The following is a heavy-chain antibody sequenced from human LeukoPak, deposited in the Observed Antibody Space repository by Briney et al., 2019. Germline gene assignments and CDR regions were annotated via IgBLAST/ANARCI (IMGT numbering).Heavy chain of an antibody. CDR1: GDTFTSYW. CDR3: VRRKFYSTWSDP. D-gene: IGHD1-14*01. J-gene: IGHJ5*02. Sequence: GESLKISCEGFGDTFTSYWIGWVRQMPGKGLEWMGIIYPGDSATQYSPSFQGQVTISADKSISTVYLQWSSLKVSDTAMYYCVRRKFYSTWSDPWGQGTLITVSS. V-gene: IGHV5-51*01. CDR2: IYPGDSAT.